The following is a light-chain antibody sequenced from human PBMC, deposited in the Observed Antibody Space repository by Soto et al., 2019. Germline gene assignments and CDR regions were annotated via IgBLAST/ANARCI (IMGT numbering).Light chain of an antibody. V-gene: IGKV1-9*01. CDR2: EAS. Sequence: DIQLTQSPSLLSASIGDRVTITCRASHDISTFLAWYQQKPGKAPKLLIYEASTLQSGVPSRFSGSGSGTEFTLTISGLLPEDFATYYCQHYNSYSEAFGQGTKVELK. CDR1: HDISTF. J-gene: IGKJ1*01. CDR3: QHYNSYSEA.